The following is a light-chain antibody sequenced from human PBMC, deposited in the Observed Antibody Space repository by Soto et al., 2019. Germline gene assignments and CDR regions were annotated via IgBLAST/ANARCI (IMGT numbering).Light chain of an antibody. CDR2: GAS. Sequence: EIVLMQSPGTLSLSPGGRATLSCRSSQSVFSSYLAWYQKKTGQAPRLLIYGASSRATGIPDRFSGSGSGTDFTLTISSLEPEDFALYYCQQYGRSPRTFGQRTKLDSK. J-gene: IGKJ1*01. V-gene: IGKV3-20*01. CDR1: QSVFSSY. CDR3: QQYGRSPRT.